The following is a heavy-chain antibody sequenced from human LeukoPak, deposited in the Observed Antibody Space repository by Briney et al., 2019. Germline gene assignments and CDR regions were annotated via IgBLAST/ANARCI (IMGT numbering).Heavy chain of an antibody. CDR3: ARQWSAAIGPSVFAGSGEFDY. J-gene: IGHJ4*02. CDR1: GGSISSSSYY. D-gene: IGHD2-2*01. Sequence: PSETLSLTCTVSGGSISSSSYYWGWIRQPPGKGLEWIGEINHSGSTKYNPSLKSRVTISVDTSKNQFSLKLSSVTAADTAVYYCARQWSAAIGPSVFAGSGEFDYWGQGTLVTVSS. V-gene: IGHV4-39*01. CDR2: INHSGST.